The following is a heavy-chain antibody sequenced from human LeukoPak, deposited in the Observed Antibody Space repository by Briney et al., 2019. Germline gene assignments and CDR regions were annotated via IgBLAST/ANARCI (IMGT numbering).Heavy chain of an antibody. D-gene: IGHD3-22*01. J-gene: IGHJ4*02. Sequence: SETLSLTCTVSGGSISSYYWSWVRQPAGKGLEWIGRIYTSGSTNYNPSLKSRVTMSVDTSKNQFSLKLSSVTAADTAVYYCAREAYGYDSSGLYYFDYWGQGTLVTVSS. V-gene: IGHV4-4*07. CDR3: AREAYGYDSSGLYYFDY. CDR2: IYTSGST. CDR1: GGSISSYY.